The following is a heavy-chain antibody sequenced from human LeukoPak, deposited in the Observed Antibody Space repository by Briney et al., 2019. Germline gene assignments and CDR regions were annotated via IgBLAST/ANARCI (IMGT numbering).Heavy chain of an antibody. CDR1: GFAFTTCA. D-gene: IGHD5-12*01. J-gene: IGHJ3*02. CDR2: VSGSGSNT. V-gene: IGHV3-23*01. CDR3: AKDRRGYSGQIDI. Sequence: GGSLRLSCAASGFAFTTCAMSWVRQAPGKGLEWVSTVSGSGSNTYYADSVKGRFTISRDNPKNTLYLQMDSLRVEDTAVYYCAKDRRGYSGQIDIWGQGTMVTVS.